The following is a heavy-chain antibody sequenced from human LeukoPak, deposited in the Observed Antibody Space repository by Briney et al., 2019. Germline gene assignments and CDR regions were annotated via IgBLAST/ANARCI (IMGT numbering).Heavy chain of an antibody. D-gene: IGHD3-16*02. V-gene: IGHV1-46*01. Sequence: ASVKVSFKATGYTFTSYYIFWVRQPPGQGLEWMGLINPNDGSSSNAQKFQDRVTVTRDTSTSTVYMELSGLRSEDTAGYYCARDRYNSFDYWGQGTLVTVSS. CDR3: ARDRYNSFDY. J-gene: IGHJ4*02. CDR2: INPNDGSS. CDR1: GYTFTSYY.